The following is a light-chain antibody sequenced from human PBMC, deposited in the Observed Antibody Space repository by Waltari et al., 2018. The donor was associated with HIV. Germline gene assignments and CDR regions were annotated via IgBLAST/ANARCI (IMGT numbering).Light chain of an antibody. CDR1: GGSIATNF. CDR2: DNN. V-gene: IGLV6-57*04. Sequence: NFMLSQPNSVSESPGKTVTISHTRSGGSIATNFEQCYQQRPGSPLNTVIYDNNKRPSGVPDRFSGSIDSSSNSASLTISGLKTEDEADYYCQSFETGTWVFGGGTKLTVL. J-gene: IGLJ3*02. CDR3: QSFETGTWV.